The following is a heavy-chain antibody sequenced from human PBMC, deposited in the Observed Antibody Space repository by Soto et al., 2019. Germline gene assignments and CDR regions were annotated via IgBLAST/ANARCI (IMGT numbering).Heavy chain of an antibody. CDR3: ARDSRYCSGGSCYLDDAFDI. D-gene: IGHD2-15*01. J-gene: IGHJ3*02. CDR1: GFTFSSYS. Sequence: EVQLVESGGGLVQPGGSLRLSCAASGFTFSSYSMNWVRQAPGKGLEWVSYISSSSSTIYYADSVKGRFTISRDNAKNSLYLQMNSLRAEDTAVYYCARDSRYCSGGSCYLDDAFDIWGQGTMVTVSS. CDR2: ISSSSSTI. V-gene: IGHV3-48*01.